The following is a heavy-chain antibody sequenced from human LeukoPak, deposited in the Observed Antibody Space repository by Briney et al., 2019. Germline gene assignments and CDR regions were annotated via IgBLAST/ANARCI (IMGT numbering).Heavy chain of an antibody. D-gene: IGHD3-22*01. V-gene: IGHV5-51*01. CDR1: GSRSTSNW. Sequence: GESLKTPSRGPGSRSTSNWFGWGRQMPGKGLEWMGIIYPGDSDMRYSPSFQGQVTISVDKSISTAYLQWSSLKASDTAMYYCATRGDSSGYYAFDIWGQGTMVTVSS. CDR3: ATRGDSSGYYAFDI. J-gene: IGHJ3*02. CDR2: IYPGDSDM.